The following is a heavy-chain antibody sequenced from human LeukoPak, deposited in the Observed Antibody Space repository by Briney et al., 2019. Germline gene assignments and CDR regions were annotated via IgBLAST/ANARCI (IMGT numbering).Heavy chain of an antibody. CDR3: ARRGRRESFEGPYFDY. J-gene: IGHJ4*02. CDR1: GGSISSYY. D-gene: IGHD3-16*02. CDR2: IYYSGST. V-gene: IGHV4-59*08. Sequence: SETLSLTCTVSGGSISSYYWSWIRQPPGKGLEWIAYIYYSGSTNYNPSLKSRVTISVDTSKNQFSLKLSSVTAADTAVYYCARRGRRESFEGPYFDYWGQGTLVTVSS.